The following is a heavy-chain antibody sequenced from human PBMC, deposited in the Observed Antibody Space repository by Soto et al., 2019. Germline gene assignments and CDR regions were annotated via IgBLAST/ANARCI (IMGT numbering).Heavy chain of an antibody. J-gene: IGHJ5*02. Sequence: ASVKVSCKASGYTFTSYAMHWVRQAPGQRLEWMGLINVYNGDRKVAQKFQDRVSMTTDTATDTAYMELKSLRSGDTAVYYCARLQLGGDRVLNWFDPWGQGTLVTVSS. D-gene: IGHD2-21*02. CDR1: GYTFTSYA. V-gene: IGHV1-3*01. CDR3: ARLQLGGDRVLNWFDP. CDR2: INVYNGDR.